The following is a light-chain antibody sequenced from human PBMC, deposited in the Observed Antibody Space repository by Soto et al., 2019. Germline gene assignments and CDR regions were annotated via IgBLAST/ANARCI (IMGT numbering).Light chain of an antibody. V-gene: IGKV3-20*01. CDR3: QQCGSSPWT. J-gene: IGKJ1*01. Sequence: EIVLTQSPGTLSLSPGERATLSCRASQSVSSSYLVWHQQKPGQAPRLFIYAASRRATGIPDRFSGSGSGTDFSLTSSRVEPEDFAVYYCQQCGSSPWTFGQGTKVEIK. CDR1: QSVSSSY. CDR2: AAS.